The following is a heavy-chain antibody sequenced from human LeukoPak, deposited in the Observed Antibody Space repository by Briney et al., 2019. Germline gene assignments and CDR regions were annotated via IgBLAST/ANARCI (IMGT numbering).Heavy chain of an antibody. CDR3: ARAHDYQSNWFDP. CDR2: INPNSGGT. V-gene: IGHV1-2*02. Sequence: ASVKVSCKASGYTFTGYYMHWVRQAPGQGLEWMGWINPNSGGTNYAQKFQGRVTMTRDTSISTAYMELSRLRSDDTAVYYCARAHDYQSNWFDPWGQGTLVTVSS. J-gene: IGHJ5*02. D-gene: IGHD4/OR15-4a*01. CDR1: GYTFTGYY.